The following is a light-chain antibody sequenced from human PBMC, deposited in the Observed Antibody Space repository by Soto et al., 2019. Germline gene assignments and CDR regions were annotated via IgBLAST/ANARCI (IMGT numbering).Light chain of an antibody. J-gene: IGKJ1*01. CDR2: GAS. V-gene: IGKV1-5*01. Sequence: DIQMTQSPSTLSASAGDRVTITCRASQSIRSYLAWYQQKSGKAPNLLIFGASSLESGVPSRFSGSGSGTEFTLTISSLQPDDFATYYCQQYNTYPRTFGQGTKVEF. CDR1: QSIRSY. CDR3: QQYNTYPRT.